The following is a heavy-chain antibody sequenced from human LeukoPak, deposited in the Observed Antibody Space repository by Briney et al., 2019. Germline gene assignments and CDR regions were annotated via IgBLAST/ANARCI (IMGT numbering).Heavy chain of an antibody. Sequence: SENLSLTCAVSGESFSYNYWTWVRQPPGKGLEWIGDINHSGRVNYRPSLKSRVTISADTSKSQFSLKLNAVTAADTAVYYCARGLGPMSPSLDYWGQGSLVTVSS. D-gene: IGHD3-22*01. CDR2: INHSGRV. J-gene: IGHJ4*02. V-gene: IGHV4-34*01. CDR1: GESFSYNY. CDR3: ARGLGPMSPSLDY.